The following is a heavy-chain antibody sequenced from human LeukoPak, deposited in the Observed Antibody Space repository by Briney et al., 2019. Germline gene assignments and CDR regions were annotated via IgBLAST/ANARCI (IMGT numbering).Heavy chain of an antibody. CDR2: IYYSGST. D-gene: IGHD6-19*01. J-gene: IGHJ4*02. V-gene: IGHV4-39*01. CDR1: GGSISSSSYY. Sequence: SETLSLTCTVSGGSISSSSYYWGWIRQPPGKGLEWIGSIYYSGSTYYNPSLKSRVTISVDTSKNQFSLKLSSVTAADTAVYYCARAGRYSSGWYPFDYWGQGTLVTVSS. CDR3: ARAGRYSSGWYPFDY.